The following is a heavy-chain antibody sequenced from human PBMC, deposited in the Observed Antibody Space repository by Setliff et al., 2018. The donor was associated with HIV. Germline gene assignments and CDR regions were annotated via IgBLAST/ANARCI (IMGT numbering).Heavy chain of an antibody. V-gene: IGHV1-69*13. J-gene: IGHJ4*02. CDR1: GGTFSSYV. CDR2: IIPIFGTA. CDR3: AIGSSNWPHRPNNYYFDY. D-gene: IGHD6-13*01. Sequence: RASVKVSCKASGGTFSSYVISWVRQAPGQGLEWMGGIIPIFGTANYAQKFQGRVTITADESTSTAYMELSSLRSEDTGVYYCAIGSSNWPHRPNNYYFDYWGQGTPVTVS.